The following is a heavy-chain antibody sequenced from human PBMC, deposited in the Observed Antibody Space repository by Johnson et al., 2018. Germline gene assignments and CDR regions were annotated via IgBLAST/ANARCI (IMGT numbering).Heavy chain of an antibody. CDR1: GFTFSNAW. J-gene: IGHJ3*02. Sequence: VQLVQAGGGLVEPGGSLRLSCAAYGFTFSNAWMNWVRQAPGKGLEWVGRIKSKTDGGTTDYAAPVQGRFTISREDSKNTLYLQMNNRKTEDTAVYYSTGRVVGAASYAFDIWGQGTMGTGSS. V-gene: IGHV3-15*07. CDR2: IKSKTDGGTT. CDR3: TGRVVGAASYAFDI. D-gene: IGHD2-15*01.